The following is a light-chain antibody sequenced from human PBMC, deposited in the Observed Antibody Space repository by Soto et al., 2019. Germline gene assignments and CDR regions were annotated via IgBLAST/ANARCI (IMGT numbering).Light chain of an antibody. CDR3: QQYGSSPQS. J-gene: IGKJ1*01. V-gene: IGKV3-20*01. CDR1: QSVSSSY. CDR2: GAS. Sequence: EIVLTQSPGTLSLSPGERATLSCRASQSVSSSYLAWYQQKPGQAPRLLIYGASRRATGIPDRFSGSGSGTDFTLTISRLDPEDFAVYYCQQYGSSPQSFGQGTKVEIK.